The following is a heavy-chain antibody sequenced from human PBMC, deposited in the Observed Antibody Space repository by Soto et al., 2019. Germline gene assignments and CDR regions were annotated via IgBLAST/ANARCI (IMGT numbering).Heavy chain of an antibody. Sequence: QVQLVQSGAEVKKPGASVKVSCKASGYTFTSYAMHWVRQAPGQRLEWMGWINAGNGNTKYSQKFQGRVTITRDTSRDNGQQEVSKLGSEGKAGEFLGRGWSYLAFYYLGQGTLGTGS. V-gene: IGHV1-3*01. J-gene: IGHJ4*02. D-gene: IGHD1-26*01. CDR3: GRGWSYLAFYY. CDR2: INAGNGNT. CDR1: GYTFTSYA.